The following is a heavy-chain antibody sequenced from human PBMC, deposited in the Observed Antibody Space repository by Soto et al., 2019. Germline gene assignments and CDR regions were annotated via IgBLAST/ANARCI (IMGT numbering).Heavy chain of an antibody. J-gene: IGHJ3*02. Sequence: QVQLQESGPGLVKPSQTLSLTCTVSGGSISSGGYYWSWIRQHPGKGLEWIGYIYYSGSTYYNPSLKSRVTIPVDTSKNQFSLKLSSVTAADTAVYYCARTTTVTTVDGRDAFDIWGQGTMVTVSS. D-gene: IGHD4-17*01. CDR1: GGSISSGGYY. CDR3: ARTTTVTTVDGRDAFDI. CDR2: IYYSGST. V-gene: IGHV4-31*03.